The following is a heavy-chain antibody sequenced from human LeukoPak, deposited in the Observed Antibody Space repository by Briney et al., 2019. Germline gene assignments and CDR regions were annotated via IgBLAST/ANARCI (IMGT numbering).Heavy chain of an antibody. J-gene: IGHJ4*02. CDR1: GGSTSVYF. Sequence: SETLSLTCTVSGGSTSVYFWSWIRQPAAKGLEWIGRIYSSGINNYNPSLKGRVTMSLDTSKNHLSLNLSSVTAADTAVYYCAREPTSGRETTSGRPLDYWGQGTLVTVSS. D-gene: IGHD5-12*01. CDR2: IYSSGIN. V-gene: IGHV4-4*07. CDR3: AREPTSGRETTSGRPLDY.